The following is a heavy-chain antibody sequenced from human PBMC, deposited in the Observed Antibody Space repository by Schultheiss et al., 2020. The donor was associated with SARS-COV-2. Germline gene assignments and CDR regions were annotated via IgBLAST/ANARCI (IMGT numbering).Heavy chain of an antibody. D-gene: IGHD3-16*01. CDR2: ISSSGSTI. V-gene: IGHV3-48*03. CDR3: ARGTWGAMNSHHFDS. J-gene: IGHJ4*02. Sequence: GGSLRLSCAASGFTFSSYEMNWVRQAPGKGLEWVSYISSSGSTIYYAESVKGRFTISRDNAERSLYLQMSSLRADDTGTYYCARGTWGAMNSHHFDSWGQGTLVTVSS. CDR1: GFTFSSYE.